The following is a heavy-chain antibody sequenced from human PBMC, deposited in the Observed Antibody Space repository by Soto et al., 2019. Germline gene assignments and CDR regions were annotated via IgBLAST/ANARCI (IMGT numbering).Heavy chain of an antibody. CDR3: AKSRYSSSWFFDY. D-gene: IGHD6-13*01. CDR2: ISGSGGST. CDR1: GFTFSSYA. Sequence: HPGGSPRLSCAASGFTFSSYAMSWVRQAPGKGLEWVSAISGSGGSTYYADSVKGRFTISRDNSKNTLYLQMNSLRAEDTAVYYCAKSRYSSSWFFDYWGQGTLVTVSS. V-gene: IGHV3-23*01. J-gene: IGHJ4*02.